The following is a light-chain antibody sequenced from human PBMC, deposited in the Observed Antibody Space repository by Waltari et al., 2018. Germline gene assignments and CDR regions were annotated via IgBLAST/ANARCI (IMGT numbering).Light chain of an antibody. V-gene: IGLV1-47*01. CDR3: AAWDDSLSGNWV. CDR2: RDN. J-gene: IGLJ3*02. CDR1: SSNIGSNY. Sequence: QSVLNQPPSASGTPGQRVTISCSGSSSNIGSNYVYWYQQLPGTAPKLLIYRDNQRPSGVPARFSGSRSGTSASLAISGLRSEDEADYYCAAWDDSLSGNWVFGGGTKLTVL.